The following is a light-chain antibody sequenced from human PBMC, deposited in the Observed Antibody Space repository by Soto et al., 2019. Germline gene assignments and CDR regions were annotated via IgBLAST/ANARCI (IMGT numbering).Light chain of an antibody. CDR2: EVS. CDR3: SSSAGSSSFVV. Sequence: QSALTQPASVSGSPGQSITMSCTGTRSDVGGYNLVSWYQQHPGKAPKLMIYEVSKRPSGVSNRFSGSKSGNTASLTISGVQAEDEADYYCSSSAGSSSFVVFGGGTKLTVL. CDR1: RSDVGGYNL. V-gene: IGLV2-23*02. J-gene: IGLJ2*01.